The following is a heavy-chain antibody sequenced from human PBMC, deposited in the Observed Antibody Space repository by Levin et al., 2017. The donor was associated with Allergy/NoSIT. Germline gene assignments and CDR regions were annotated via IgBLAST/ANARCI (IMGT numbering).Heavy chain of an antibody. J-gene: IGHJ6*02. D-gene: IGHD6-13*01. CDR3: AKITTGAGISV. CDR1: GFTFSSYG. CDR2: IGSSGGTT. Sequence: GESLKISCAASGFTFSSYGMSWVRQAPGKGLAWVSAIGSSGGTTYYADSVKGRFTISRDNSKNTLYLHMNSLRVEDTAVYYCAKITTGAGISVWGQGTTVAVS. V-gene: IGHV3-23*01.